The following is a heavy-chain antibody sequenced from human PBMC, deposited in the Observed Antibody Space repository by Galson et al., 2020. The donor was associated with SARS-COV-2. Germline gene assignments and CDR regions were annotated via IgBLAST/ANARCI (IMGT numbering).Heavy chain of an antibody. CDR1: GFTFTNYA. Sequence: TGGSLRLSCAASGFTFTNYAFSWVRQAPGKGPEWVSTINYSGTSTYYADSVRGRFIISRDNSQNILHLQMNSLRAEDTAVYFCARGDTGYYSNLEYWGQGTLVTVSS. V-gene: IGHV3-23*01. CDR3: ARGDTGYYSNLEY. D-gene: IGHD2-15*01. J-gene: IGHJ4*02. CDR2: INYSGTST.